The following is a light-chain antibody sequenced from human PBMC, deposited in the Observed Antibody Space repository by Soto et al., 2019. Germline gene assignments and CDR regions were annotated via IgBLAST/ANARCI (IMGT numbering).Light chain of an antibody. CDR2: KAS. V-gene: IGKV1-5*03. J-gene: IGKJ1*01. CDR1: QSISIW. CDR3: QQYNSDST. Sequence: IQMTQSPSTLSASVGDRVTITCRAIQSISIWLAWYQQKPGRAPKLLIQKASSLESEVPSRFSGSGSGTEFTLTINSLQPDDSATYYCQQYNSDSTFGQGTKVEIK.